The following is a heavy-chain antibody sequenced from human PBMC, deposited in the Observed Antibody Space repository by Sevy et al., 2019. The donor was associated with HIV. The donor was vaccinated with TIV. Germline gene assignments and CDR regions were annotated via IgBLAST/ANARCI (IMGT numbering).Heavy chain of an antibody. V-gene: IGHV3-48*03. CDR1: GFTFSSYE. Sequence: GGSLRLSCAASGFTFSSYEMNWVRQAPGKGLEWVSYIRGSGLTIEYADSVKGRFTISRDNAKNSLYLHMHSLRAEDTAVYFRARADSSSSEDRFYYYGLDVWGQGTTVTVSS. CDR2: IRGSGLTI. J-gene: IGHJ6*02. D-gene: IGHD6-6*01. CDR3: ARADSSSSEDRFYYYGLDV.